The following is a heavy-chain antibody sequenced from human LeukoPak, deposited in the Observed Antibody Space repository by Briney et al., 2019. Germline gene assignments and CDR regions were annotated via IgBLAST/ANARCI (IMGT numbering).Heavy chain of an antibody. Sequence: SVKVSCKASGGTFSSYAISWVRQAPGQGLEWMGGIIPIFGTANYAQKFQGRVTITADESTSTAYMELRSLRSDDTAVYYCARGPYVLLWFGEFPSFDYWGQGTLVAVSS. D-gene: IGHD3-10*01. CDR2: IIPIFGTA. V-gene: IGHV1-69*01. CDR3: ARGPYVLLWFGEFPSFDY. J-gene: IGHJ4*02. CDR1: GGTFSSYA.